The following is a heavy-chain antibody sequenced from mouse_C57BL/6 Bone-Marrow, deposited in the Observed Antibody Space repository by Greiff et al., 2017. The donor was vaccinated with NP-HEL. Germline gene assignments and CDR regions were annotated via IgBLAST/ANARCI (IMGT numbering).Heavy chain of an antibody. CDR2: IDPSDSYT. V-gene: IGHV1-50*01. CDR1: GYTFTSYW. Sequence: VQLQQPGAELVKPGASVKLSCKASGYTFTSYWMQWVKQRPGQGLEWIGEIDPSDSYTNYNQKFKGKATLTVDTSSSTAYMQLSSLTSEDSAVYYCAGDSWFAYWGQGTLVTVSA. J-gene: IGHJ3*01. CDR3: AGDSWFAY. D-gene: IGHD3-3*01.